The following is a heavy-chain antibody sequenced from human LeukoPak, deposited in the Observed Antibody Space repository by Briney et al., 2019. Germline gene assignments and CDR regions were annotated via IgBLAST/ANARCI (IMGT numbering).Heavy chain of an antibody. CDR3: AKDRIAAAGTVDY. J-gene: IGHJ4*02. Sequence: GGSLRLSCAATGFTFSSYAMTWVRQAPGKGLEWVSGISGSGDTTYYADSVKGRFTISRDNSKNTLYLQMNSLRAEDTGIYYCAKDRIAAAGTVDYWGQGTLVTVSS. CDR1: GFTFSSYA. V-gene: IGHV3-23*01. D-gene: IGHD6-13*01. CDR2: ISGSGDTT.